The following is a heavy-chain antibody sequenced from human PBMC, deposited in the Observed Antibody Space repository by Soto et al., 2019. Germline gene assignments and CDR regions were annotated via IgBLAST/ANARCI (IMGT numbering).Heavy chain of an antibody. CDR2: TRNKANSYTT. Sequence: EVPLVESGGGLVQPGGSLRLSCAASGFTFSDHYMDWVRQAPGKGLEWVGRTRNKANSYTTEYAASVKGRFTISRDDSKNSLYLQMNSLKTEDTAVYYCARVDASSGYYLDYWGQGTLVTVSS. V-gene: IGHV3-72*01. J-gene: IGHJ4*02. D-gene: IGHD3-22*01. CDR3: ARVDASSGYYLDY. CDR1: GFTFSDHY.